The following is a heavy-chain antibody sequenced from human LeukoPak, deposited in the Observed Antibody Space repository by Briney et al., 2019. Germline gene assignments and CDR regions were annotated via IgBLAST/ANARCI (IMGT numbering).Heavy chain of an antibody. CDR2: ISGSDGST. D-gene: IGHD4-17*01. CDR1: GFTFSSYA. J-gene: IGHJ3*02. CDR3: ARTDGDYFDAFDI. V-gene: IGHV3-23*01. Sequence: PGGSLRLSCAASGFTFSSYAMSWVRQAPGKGLEWVSAISGSDGSTYYADSVKGRFTISRDNSKNTLYLQMNSLRAEDTAVYYCARTDGDYFDAFDIWGQGTMVTVSS.